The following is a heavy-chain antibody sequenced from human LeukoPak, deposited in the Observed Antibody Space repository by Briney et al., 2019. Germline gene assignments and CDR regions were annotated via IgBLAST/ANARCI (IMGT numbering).Heavy chain of an antibody. V-gene: IGHV1-18*01. Sequence: GASVKVSFKASGYSFTNYGITWIREAPGQGPEWLGWISGYNANAHYAQNVQGRVALTTDTSTNTAYMELRGLTSDDTAMYYCARVGRGCSSIRCYWEDWFDPWGQGTLVIVSS. J-gene: IGHJ5*02. CDR3: ARVGRGCSSIRCYWEDWFDP. CDR2: ISGYNANA. D-gene: IGHD2-2*01. CDR1: GYSFTNYG.